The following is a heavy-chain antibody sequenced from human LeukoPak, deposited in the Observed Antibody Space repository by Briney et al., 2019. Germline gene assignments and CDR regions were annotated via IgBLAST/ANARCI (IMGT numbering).Heavy chain of an antibody. CDR3: AKAHPPGMVYSRRTSGSYYFDY. Sequence: GASLRLSCAASGFTFGSYAMSWVRHAPGKGLEWVSAISGSGGSTYYADSVKGRFTISRDKSKNTLYLQMNSLKTENMTVYYCAKAHPPGMVYSRRTSGSYYFDYWGQGTLVTVSS. CDR1: GFTFGSYA. V-gene: IGHV3-23*01. D-gene: IGHD2-2*01. CDR2: ISGSGGST. J-gene: IGHJ4*02.